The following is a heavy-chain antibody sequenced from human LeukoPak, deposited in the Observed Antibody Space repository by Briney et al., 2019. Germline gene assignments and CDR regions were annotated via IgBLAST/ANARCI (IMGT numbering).Heavy chain of an antibody. CDR1: GGSISSYY. CDR3: ARPGTGRDSSGYRYFDY. V-gene: IGHV4-59*08. D-gene: IGHD3-22*01. CDR2: IYYSGST. Sequence: PSETLSLTCTVSGGSISSYYWSWIRQPPGKGLEWIGYIYYSGSTNYNPSLKSRVTISVDTSKNQFSLKLSSVTAADTAVYYCARPGTGRDSSGYRYFDYWGQGTLVTVSS. J-gene: IGHJ4*02.